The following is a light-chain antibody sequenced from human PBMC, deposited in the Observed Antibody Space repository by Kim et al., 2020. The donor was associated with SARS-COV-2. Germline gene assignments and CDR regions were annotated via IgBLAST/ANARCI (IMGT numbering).Light chain of an antibody. CDR2: DAS. CDR3: QQYDNLSYT. Sequence: DIQMTQSPSSLSASVGDRVTITCQASQDIINYLNWYQQKPGKAPKLLIYDASNLETGVPSRFSGSGSGTDFTFTISSLQPEDIATYYCQQYDNLSYTFGQGTKLEI. V-gene: IGKV1-33*01. CDR1: QDIINY. J-gene: IGKJ2*01.